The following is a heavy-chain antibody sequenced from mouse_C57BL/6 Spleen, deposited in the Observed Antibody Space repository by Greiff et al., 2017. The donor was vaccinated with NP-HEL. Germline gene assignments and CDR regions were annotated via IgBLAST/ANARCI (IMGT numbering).Heavy chain of an antibody. D-gene: IGHD2-5*01. J-gene: IGHJ2*01. CDR3: ARKIYYSNALRHFDY. Sequence: VQLQQSGPVLVKPGASVKMSCKASGYTFTDYYMNWVKQSHGKSLEWIGVINPYNGGTSYNQKFKGKATLTVDKSSSTAYMELNSLTSEDSAVYYCARKIYYSNALRHFDYWGQGTTLTVSS. CDR2: INPYNGGT. V-gene: IGHV1-19*01. CDR1: GYTFTDYY.